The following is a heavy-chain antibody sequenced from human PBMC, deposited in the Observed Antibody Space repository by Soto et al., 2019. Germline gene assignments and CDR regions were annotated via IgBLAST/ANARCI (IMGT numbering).Heavy chain of an antibody. D-gene: IGHD4-4*01. CDR3: AGDRTRNHYSDH. V-gene: IGHV3-33*01. J-gene: IGHJ4*02. CDR2: IWSDGSGQ. Sequence: GGSLRLSCAASGFTFSNYGMHWVRQAPGKGLEWVAVIWSDGSGQYYADSVKGRFTISRDNSKDTLYLQMNSLRAEDTAVYYCAGDRTRNHYSDHWGQGALVTVSS. CDR1: GFTFSNYG.